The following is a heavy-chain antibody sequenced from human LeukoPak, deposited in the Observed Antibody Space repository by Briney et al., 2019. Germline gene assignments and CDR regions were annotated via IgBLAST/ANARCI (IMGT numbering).Heavy chain of an antibody. V-gene: IGHV3-23*01. D-gene: IGHD6-19*01. CDR2: ISGSGGGT. CDR1: GFTFSSYA. J-gene: IGHJ4*02. Sequence: GGSLRLSCAASGFTFSSYAMSWVRQAPGKGLEWVSAISGSGGGTYYADSVKGRFTISRDNSKNTLYLQMNSLRAEDTAVYYCAKYVGIGYSSGRYLVPFDYWGQGTLVTVSS. CDR3: AKYVGIGYSSGRYLVPFDY.